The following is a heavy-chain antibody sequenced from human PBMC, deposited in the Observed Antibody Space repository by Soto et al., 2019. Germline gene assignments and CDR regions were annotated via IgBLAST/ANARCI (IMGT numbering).Heavy chain of an antibody. J-gene: IGHJ4*02. D-gene: IGHD2-2*01. CDR1: GGSISSGGYY. V-gene: IGHV4-31*03. CDR2: IYYSGST. CDR3: ARTIVVVPAGIYYFDY. Sequence: QVQLQESGPGLVKPSQTLSLTCTVSGGSISSGGYYWSWIRQHPGKGLEWIGYIYYSGSTYYNPSLNSRVTISVDTSKTQFSLKLSSVTAADTAVYYCARTIVVVPAGIYYFDYWGQGTLVTVSS.